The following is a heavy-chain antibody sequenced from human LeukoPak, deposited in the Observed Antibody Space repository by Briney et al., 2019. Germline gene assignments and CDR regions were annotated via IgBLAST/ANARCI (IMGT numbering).Heavy chain of an antibody. CDR2: IWYDGSNK. CDR3: ARDRTSGTLAVAGY. V-gene: IGHV3-33*01. J-gene: IGHJ1*01. D-gene: IGHD3-3*02. CDR1: GYTFSSYG. Sequence: PGRSLRLSCAASGYTFSSYGMHWVRQAPGKGLEWVAVIWYDGSNKYYADSVKGRFTISRDNSKNTLYLQMNSLRAEDTAVYYCARDRTSGTLAVAGYWGQGTLVTVSS.